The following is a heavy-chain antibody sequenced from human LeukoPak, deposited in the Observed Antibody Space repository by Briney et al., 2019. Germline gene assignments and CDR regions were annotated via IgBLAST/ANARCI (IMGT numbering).Heavy chain of an antibody. D-gene: IGHD3-10*01. Sequence: GGSLRLSCAASGFTLSSFEMNWVRQAPGKGLEWVSYISSSGSTIYYAASVKGRFTISRDNAQNSLYLQMNSLRAEDTAVYYCARVHGSGSYNYYYYYMDVWGKGTTVTISS. CDR3: ARVHGSGSYNYYYYYMDV. CDR1: GFTLSSFE. V-gene: IGHV3-48*03. CDR2: ISSSGSTI. J-gene: IGHJ6*03.